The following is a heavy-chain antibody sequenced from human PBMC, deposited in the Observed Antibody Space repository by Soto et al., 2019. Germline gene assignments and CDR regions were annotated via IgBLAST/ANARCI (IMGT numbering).Heavy chain of an antibody. V-gene: IGHV3-23*01. CDR1: GFTFSSYA. D-gene: IGHD1-26*01. J-gene: IGHJ4*02. Sequence: GGSLRLSCAASGFTFSSYAMSWVRQAPGKGLEWVSAISGSGGSTYYADSVKGRFTISRDNSKNTLYLQMSRLGPEDTATYYCVREDGVVGVSSAFDSWGQGTLVTVSS. CDR3: VREDGVVGVSSAFDS. CDR2: ISGSGGST.